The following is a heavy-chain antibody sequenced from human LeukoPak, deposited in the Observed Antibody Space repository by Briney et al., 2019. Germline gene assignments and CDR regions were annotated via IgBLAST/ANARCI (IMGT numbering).Heavy chain of an antibody. CDR1: GGSISSYY. J-gene: IGHJ4*02. CDR2: IFYSGTT. CDR3: ARGGWNKFDY. V-gene: IGHV4-59*01. Sequence: TSETLSLTCTVSGGSISSYYWSWIRQPPGKGLEWIGFIFYSGTTNYNPSLKSRVTISVDTSKNQFSLKLSSVTAADTAVYYCARGGWNKFDYWGQGTLVTVSS. D-gene: IGHD3-22*01.